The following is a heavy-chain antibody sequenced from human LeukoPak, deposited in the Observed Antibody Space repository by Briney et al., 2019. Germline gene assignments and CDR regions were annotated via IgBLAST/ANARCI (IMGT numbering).Heavy chain of an antibody. CDR2: ISRSSRTI. D-gene: IGHD1-7*01. V-gene: IGHV3-48*04. Sequence: PGGSLRLSCAASGFTFSSYSMTWVRQAPGKGLEWVSYISRSSRTIYYADSVKGRFTISRDNAKNSLYLQMNSLRAENTAVYYCASDATNYAMRYFDYWGQGTLVTVSS. CDR1: GFTFSSYS. J-gene: IGHJ4*02. CDR3: ASDATNYAMRYFDY.